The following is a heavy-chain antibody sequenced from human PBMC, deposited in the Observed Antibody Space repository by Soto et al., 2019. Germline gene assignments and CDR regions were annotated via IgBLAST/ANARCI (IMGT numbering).Heavy chain of an antibody. CDR1: GGSISSGDYY. J-gene: IGHJ4*02. Sequence: SETLSLTCTVSGGSISSGDYYWSWIRQPPGKGPEWIGYIYYSGSTNYNPSLKSRVTISVDTSKNQFSLKLSSVTAADTAVYYCARGNYYDSSGYYDYWGQGTLVTVSS. CDR3: ARGNYYDSSGYYDY. D-gene: IGHD3-22*01. V-gene: IGHV4-61*08. CDR2: IYYSGST.